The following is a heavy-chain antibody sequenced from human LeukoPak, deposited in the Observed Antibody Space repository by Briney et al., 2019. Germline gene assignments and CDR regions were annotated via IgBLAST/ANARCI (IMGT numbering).Heavy chain of an antibody. CDR2: INHSGST. V-gene: IGHV4-34*01. J-gene: IGHJ3*02. CDR3: ARGRRITMIVVVTLDASDI. Sequence: SETLSLTCAVYGGSFSGYYWSWIRQPPGKGLEWIGEINHSGSTNYNPSLKSRVTISVDTSKNQFSLKLSSVTAADTAVYYCARGRRITMIVVVTLDASDIWGQGTMVTVSS. CDR1: GGSFSGYY. D-gene: IGHD3-22*01.